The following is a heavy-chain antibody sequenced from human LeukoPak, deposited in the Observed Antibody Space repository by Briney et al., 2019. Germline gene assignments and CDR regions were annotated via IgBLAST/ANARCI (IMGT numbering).Heavy chain of an antibody. V-gene: IGHV4-38-2*02. Sequence: PSETLSLTCTVSGYSISSGYYWGWIRQPPGKGLEWIGSIYHSGSTYYNPSLKSRVTISVDTAKNQFSLKLSSVTAADTAVYYCAREEFDILTGYYQYWGQGTLVTVSS. CDR3: AREEFDILTGYYQY. CDR2: IYHSGST. J-gene: IGHJ4*02. CDR1: GYSISSGYY. D-gene: IGHD3-9*01.